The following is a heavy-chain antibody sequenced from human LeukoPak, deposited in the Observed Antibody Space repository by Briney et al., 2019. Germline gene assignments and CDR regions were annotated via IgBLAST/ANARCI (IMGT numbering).Heavy chain of an antibody. CDR3: ARAPREWLLGYHFEY. CDR2: ITRSSTTI. Sequence: PGGSLRLSCAASGFNFSIYSMNWVRQAPGKGLEWVSYITRSSTTIYYADSVKGRFAISRDNGKNSLYLQMNSLRVEDMAVYYCARAPREWLLGYHFEYWGQGTLVTVSS. D-gene: IGHD3-3*01. V-gene: IGHV3-48*04. J-gene: IGHJ4*02. CDR1: GFNFSIYS.